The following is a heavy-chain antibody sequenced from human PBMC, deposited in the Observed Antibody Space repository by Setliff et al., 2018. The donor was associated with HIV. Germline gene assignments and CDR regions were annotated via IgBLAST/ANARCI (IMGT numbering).Heavy chain of an antibody. Sequence: GASVKVSCKASGYTFRSYGINWVRQATGQGLEWMGWMNPNSGNTGYAQKFQGRVTMTRNTSISTAYMELRGLRSEDTAVYYCARWCAAAGCYPAIYHFDSWGQGTLVTVSS. D-gene: IGHD2-2*01. CDR3: ARWCAAAGCYPAIYHFDS. J-gene: IGHJ4*02. CDR2: MNPNSGNT. V-gene: IGHV1-8*01. CDR1: GYTFRSYG.